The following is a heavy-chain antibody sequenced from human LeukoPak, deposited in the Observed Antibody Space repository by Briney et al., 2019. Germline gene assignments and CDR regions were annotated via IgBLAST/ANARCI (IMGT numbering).Heavy chain of an antibody. CDR2: SNHDNVGT. J-gene: IGHJ6*02. CDR3: ARGSRAMTFGGVIVEDYYRMDV. V-gene: IGHV5-51*01. Sequence: HGEPLKISCKGSGYSFTSYWIGWVRQMPGKGLEWIGISNHDNVGTTYSPSFQGQVTISADKSASTAYLQWSSLKASDTAMYYCARGSRAMTFGGVIVEDYYRMDVWGQGTTVTVSS. CDR1: GYSFTSYW. D-gene: IGHD3-16*02.